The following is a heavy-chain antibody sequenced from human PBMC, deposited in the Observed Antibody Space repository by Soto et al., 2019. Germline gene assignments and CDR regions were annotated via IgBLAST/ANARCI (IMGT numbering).Heavy chain of an antibody. D-gene: IGHD3-22*01. J-gene: IGHJ6*02. Sequence: SVKVSCKASGGTFSSLDINWVRQAPGQELERMGGIIPISETTNYAQIFQGRVSIVADKSTSTAYMELSRLRSEDTAVYYCARALLSHSYDSGGYDSYFHAMDVWGQGTPVTVSS. CDR3: ARALLSHSYDSGGYDSYFHAMDV. CDR2: IIPISETT. V-gene: IGHV1-69*06. CDR1: GGTFSSLD.